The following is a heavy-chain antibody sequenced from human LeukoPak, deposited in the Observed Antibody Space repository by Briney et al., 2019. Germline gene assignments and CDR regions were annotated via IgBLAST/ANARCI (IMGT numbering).Heavy chain of an antibody. Sequence: GGSLRLSCAASGFTFSSYAMSWVRQAPGKGLEWVSAISGSGGSTYYADSVKGRFTISRDNSKSTLYLQMNSLRAEDTAVYYCAKDLFDSSSWYTSPPDYWGQGTLVTVSS. CDR1: GFTFSSYA. V-gene: IGHV3-23*01. CDR3: AKDLFDSSSWYTSPPDY. D-gene: IGHD6-13*01. CDR2: ISGSGGST. J-gene: IGHJ4*02.